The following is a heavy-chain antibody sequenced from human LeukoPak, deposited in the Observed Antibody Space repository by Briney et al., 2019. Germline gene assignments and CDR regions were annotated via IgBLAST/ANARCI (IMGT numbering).Heavy chain of an antibody. CDR1: GGSISSYY. Sequence: SETLSLTCTVSGGSISSYYWSWIRLPPGKGREWIGYIYYTGATYYNPSLKSRVTISLDTSKNQFSLKLSSVTAADAAVYYCARAGYSYGTGYYFDYWGQGALVTVSS. J-gene: IGHJ4*02. V-gene: IGHV4-59*01. D-gene: IGHD5-18*01. CDR3: ARAGYSYGTGYYFDY. CDR2: IYYTGAT.